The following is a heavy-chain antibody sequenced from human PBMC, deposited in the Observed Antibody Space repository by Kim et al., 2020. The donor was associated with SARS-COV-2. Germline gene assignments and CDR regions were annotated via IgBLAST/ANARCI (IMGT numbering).Heavy chain of an antibody. CDR3: ARVRPDVLMVYADLYNWFDP. Sequence: SETLSLTCTVSGGSISSSSYYWGWIRQPPGKGLEWIGSIYYSGSTYYNPSLKSRVTISVDTSKNQFSLKLSSVTAADTAVYYCARVRPDVLMVYADLYNWFDPWGQGTLVTVSS. J-gene: IGHJ5*02. CDR2: IYYSGST. V-gene: IGHV4-39*07. D-gene: IGHD2-8*01. CDR1: GGSISSSSYY.